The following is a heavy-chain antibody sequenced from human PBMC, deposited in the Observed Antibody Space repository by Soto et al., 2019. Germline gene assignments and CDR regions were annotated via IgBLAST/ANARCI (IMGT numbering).Heavy chain of an antibody. Sequence: EVQLVESGGGLVQPGGSLRLSCAASGFTVSSNYMSWVRQAPGKGLEWVSVIYSGGSTYYADSVKGRFTISRDNSKNTLYLQMYSLRAEDTAVYYCARDTDWRGMYYYYYMDVWGKGTTVTVSS. CDR1: GFTVSSNY. V-gene: IGHV3-66*01. CDR3: ARDTDWRGMYYYYYMDV. CDR2: IYSGGST. D-gene: IGHD3-9*01. J-gene: IGHJ6*03.